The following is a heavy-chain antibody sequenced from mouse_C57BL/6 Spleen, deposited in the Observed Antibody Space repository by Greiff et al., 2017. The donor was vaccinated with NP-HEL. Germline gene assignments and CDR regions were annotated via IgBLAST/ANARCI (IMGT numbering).Heavy chain of an antibody. D-gene: IGHD4-1*01. CDR3: ARSVAQTGPWFAY. Sequence: LQESGPELVKPGASVKISCKASGYAFSSSWMNWVKQRPGKGLEWIGRIYPGDGDTNYNGKFKGKATLTADKSSSTAYMQLSSLTSEDSAVYFWARSVAQTGPWFAYWGQGTLVTVSA. CDR1: GYAFSSSW. J-gene: IGHJ3*01. CDR2: IYPGDGDT. V-gene: IGHV1-82*01.